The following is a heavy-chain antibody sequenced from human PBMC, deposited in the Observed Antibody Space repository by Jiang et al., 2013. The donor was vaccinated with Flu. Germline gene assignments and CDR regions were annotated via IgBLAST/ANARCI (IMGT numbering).Heavy chain of an antibody. V-gene: IGHV6-1*01. CDR1: GDTISNDRTA. D-gene: IGHD5-24*01. CDR2: TYYRSKWGS. J-gene: IGHJ6*02. CDR3: ARDYNYAMDV. Sequence: ISGDTISNDRTAWNWIRQSPSRGLEWLGRTYYRSKWGSDYAVSVKSRMTINADTSKNQFSLQLNSVTPEDTAVYYCARDYNYAMDVWGQGTTVTVSS.